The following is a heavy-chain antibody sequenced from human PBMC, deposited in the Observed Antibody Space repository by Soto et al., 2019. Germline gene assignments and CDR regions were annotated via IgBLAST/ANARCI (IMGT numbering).Heavy chain of an antibody. CDR2: ISTSGSST. V-gene: IGHV3-11*01. D-gene: IGHD1-26*01. Sequence: QVQLVESGGGLVKPGGSLRLSCAASGFSFSDYYMSWIRQAPGKGLEWVSLISTSGSSTDYADSVKGRFTISRDNAKNSLSLQMNSLRAEDTAVYYCANLAKNYYHYMDVWCKGTTVTVSS. CDR3: ANLAKNYYHYMDV. J-gene: IGHJ6*03. CDR1: GFSFSDYY.